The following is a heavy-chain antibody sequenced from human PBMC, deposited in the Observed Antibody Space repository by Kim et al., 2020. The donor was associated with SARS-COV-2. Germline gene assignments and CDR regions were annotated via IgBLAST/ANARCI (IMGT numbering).Heavy chain of an antibody. CDR2: IITANGRT. CDR3: VRDLLSAGSAPNWFDP. Sequence: ASVKVSCKASGYTFTTYAIHWVRQAPGQRLEWMGWIITANGRTKFAPKFQGRVAMTRDTSASTAYMELSSLRSEDTAIYYCVRDLLSAGSAPNWFDPWGQGTLVTVSS. V-gene: IGHV1-3*04. J-gene: IGHJ5*02. D-gene: IGHD3-10*01. CDR1: GYTFTTYA.